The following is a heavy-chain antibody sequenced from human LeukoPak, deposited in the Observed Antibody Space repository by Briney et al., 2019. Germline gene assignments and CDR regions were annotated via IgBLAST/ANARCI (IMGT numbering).Heavy chain of an antibody. D-gene: IGHD5-12*01. CDR3: ARGGGQWLRSYYFDY. Sequence: SETLSLTCAVYGGSFSGYYWTWIRQSQGKGLEWIGEINHSGNTNYNPSLKSRVTISVDTSKKQFSLTVRSVTAADTAVYYCARGGGQWLRSYYFDYWGQGALVIVSS. CDR2: INHSGNT. CDR1: GGSFSGYY. V-gene: IGHV4-34*01. J-gene: IGHJ4*02.